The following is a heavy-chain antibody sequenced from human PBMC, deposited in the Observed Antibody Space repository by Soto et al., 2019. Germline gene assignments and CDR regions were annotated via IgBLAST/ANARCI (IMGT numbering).Heavy chain of an antibody. CDR2: INHSGST. CDR3: SQALTTVTTNWFDP. V-gene: IGHV4-34*01. CDR1: GGSFSGYY. Sequence: QVQLQQWGAGLLKPSETLSLTCAVYGGSFSGYYWSWIRQPPGKGLEWIGEINHSGSTNYNPSLKSRVTISVDTSKNQFSLKLSSVTAADTAVYYCSQALTTVTTNWFDPWGQGTLVTVSS. J-gene: IGHJ5*02. D-gene: IGHD4-17*01.